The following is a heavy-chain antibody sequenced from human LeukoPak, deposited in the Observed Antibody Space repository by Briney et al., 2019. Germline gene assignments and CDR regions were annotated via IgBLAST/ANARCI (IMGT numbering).Heavy chain of an antibody. J-gene: IGHJ4*02. CDR1: GYTFTSYA. CDR3: ARGGRHYHYYDSSGYQGY. Sequence: SCKASGYTFTSYAMHWVRQAPGKGLEWVAVVSYDGSNKYYADSVKGRFTISRDNSKNTLYLQMNSLRAEDTAVYYCARGGRHYHYYDSSGYQGYWGQGTLVTVSS. D-gene: IGHD3-22*01. V-gene: IGHV3-30*04. CDR2: VSYDGSNK.